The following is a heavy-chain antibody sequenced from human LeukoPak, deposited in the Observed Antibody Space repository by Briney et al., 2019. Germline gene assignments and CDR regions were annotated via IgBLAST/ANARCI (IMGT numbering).Heavy chain of an antibody. J-gene: IGHJ4*02. CDR1: GFTFSSYW. D-gene: IGHD3-22*01. CDR2: IKQDGSEK. CDR3: ARDSGYYGLAFDY. Sequence: PGGSLRLSCAASGFTFSSYWMSWVRQAPGKGLEWVANIKQDGSEKYYVDSVKGRFTISRDNAKNSLYLQMNSLRAEGTAVYYCARDSGYYGLAFDYWGQGTLVTVSS. V-gene: IGHV3-7*01.